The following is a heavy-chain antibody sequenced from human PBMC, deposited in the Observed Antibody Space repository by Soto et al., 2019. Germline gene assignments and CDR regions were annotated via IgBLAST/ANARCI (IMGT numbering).Heavy chain of an antibody. V-gene: IGHV3-23*01. J-gene: IGHJ3*02. CDR3: AKSKCSGGSCYSKDDAFDI. Sequence: EVQLSESGGGLVQPGGSLRLSCAASGFTFSSYAMSWVRQAPGKGLEWVSAISGSGGSTYYADSVKGRFTISRDNSKNTLYLQMNSLRAEDTAVYYCAKSKCSGGSCYSKDDAFDIWGQGTMVTVSS. D-gene: IGHD2-15*01. CDR1: GFTFSSYA. CDR2: ISGSGGST.